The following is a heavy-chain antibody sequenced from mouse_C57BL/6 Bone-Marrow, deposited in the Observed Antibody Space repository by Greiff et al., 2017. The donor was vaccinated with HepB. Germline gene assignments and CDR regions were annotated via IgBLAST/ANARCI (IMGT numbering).Heavy chain of an antibody. V-gene: IGHV1-5*01. CDR3: TSSITTVVASRYAMDY. D-gene: IGHD1-1*01. CDR2: IYPGNSDT. CDR1: GYTFTSYW. J-gene: IGHJ4*01. Sequence: VQLQQSGTVLARPGASVKMSCKTSGYTFTSYWMHWVKQRPGQGLEWIGAIYPGNSDTSYNQKFKGKAKLTAVTSASTAYMELSSLTNEDSAVYYCTSSITTVVASRYAMDYWGQGTSVTVSS.